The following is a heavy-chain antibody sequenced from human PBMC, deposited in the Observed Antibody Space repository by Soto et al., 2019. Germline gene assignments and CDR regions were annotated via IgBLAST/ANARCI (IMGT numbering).Heavy chain of an antibody. V-gene: IGHV4-31*03. D-gene: IGHD5-12*01. CDR1: GGSISSGCYY. Sequence: TLSLSCTVSGGSISSGCYYWSWIRQHPGKVLEWIGYIYYSGSTYYNPSLKSRVTISVDTSKNQFSLKLSSVTAEDTAVYYCAREYSGYDINYYYYYGMDVWGQGTTVTVSS. J-gene: IGHJ6*02. CDR2: IYYSGST. CDR3: AREYSGYDINYYYYYGMDV.